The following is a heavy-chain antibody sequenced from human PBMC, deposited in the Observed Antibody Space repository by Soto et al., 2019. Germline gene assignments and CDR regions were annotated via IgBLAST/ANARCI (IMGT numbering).Heavy chain of an antibody. CDR3: AKDVAAAGTGFDY. V-gene: IGHV3-9*01. J-gene: IGHJ4*02. CDR2: ISWNSGSI. CDR1: GLTFDAYA. D-gene: IGHD6-13*01. Sequence: EVQLVESGGGLVQPGRSLRLSCAASGLTFDAYAMHWVRQAPGKGREWVSGISWNSGSIGYADSVKGRFTISRDNAKNSLYLQMNSLRAEDTALYYCAKDVAAAGTGFDYWGQGTLVTVSS.